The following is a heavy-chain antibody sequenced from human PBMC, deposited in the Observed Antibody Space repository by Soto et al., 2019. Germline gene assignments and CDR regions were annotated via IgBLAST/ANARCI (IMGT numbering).Heavy chain of an antibody. J-gene: IGHJ4*02. Sequence: SETLSLTCTVSGGSISNYYWSWIRQPPGKGLEWIGYIYYSGSTNYNPSLKSRVTISVDTSKNQFSLKLSSVTAADTAVYYCARLNNWNRPYYFDYWGQGTLVTVSS. D-gene: IGHD1-20*01. CDR2: IYYSGST. CDR1: GGSISNYY. V-gene: IGHV4-59*01. CDR3: ARLNNWNRPYYFDY.